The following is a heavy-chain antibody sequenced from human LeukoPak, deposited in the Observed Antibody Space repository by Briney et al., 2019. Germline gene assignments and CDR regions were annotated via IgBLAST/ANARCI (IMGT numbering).Heavy chain of an antibody. CDR2: INHSGST. V-gene: IGHV4-34*01. Sequence: SETLSLTCAVYGESFSGYYWIWIRQPPGKGLEWIGEINHSGSTNYNPSLKSRVTISVDTSKNQFSLKLSSVTAADTATYYCARETSLAGFASGLGFNYWGQGILVTVSS. CDR1: GESFSGYY. CDR3: ARETSLAGFASGLGFNY. D-gene: IGHD6-19*01. J-gene: IGHJ4*02.